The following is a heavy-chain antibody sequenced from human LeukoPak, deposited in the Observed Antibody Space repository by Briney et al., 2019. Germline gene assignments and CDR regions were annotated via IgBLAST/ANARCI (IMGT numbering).Heavy chain of an antibody. D-gene: IGHD5-18*01. Sequence: PGGSPRLSCAASGFTFSSYSINWVRQAPGKGLEWVSSISGNSNYIYYADSVKGRFTISRDNAKNSLYLQMNSLRVEDTAVYYCARDGYSYGYDYWGQGTLVTVPS. CDR2: ISGNSNYI. CDR3: ARDGYSYGYDY. V-gene: IGHV3-21*01. J-gene: IGHJ4*02. CDR1: GFTFSSYS.